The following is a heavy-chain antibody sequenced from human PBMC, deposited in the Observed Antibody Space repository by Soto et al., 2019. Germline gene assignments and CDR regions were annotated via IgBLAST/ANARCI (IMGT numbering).Heavy chain of an antibody. CDR3: ARAPSGSYPEFDY. J-gene: IGHJ4*02. CDR2: ITYDGSNQ. Sequence: PGGSLRLSCAASGFIFSSYTMHWVRQAPGKGLEWVGVITYDGSNQYYADSVKGRFTISRDNSRNMLFLQMNSLRPDDTAVYYCARAPSGSYPEFDYWGQGTRVTVS. V-gene: IGHV3-30-3*01. CDR1: GFIFSSYT. D-gene: IGHD1-26*01.